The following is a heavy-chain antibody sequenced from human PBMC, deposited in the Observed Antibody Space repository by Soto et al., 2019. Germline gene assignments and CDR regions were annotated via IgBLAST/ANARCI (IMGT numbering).Heavy chain of an antibody. CDR2: ISYDGSNK. J-gene: IGHJ4*02. Sequence: GGSLRLSCAASGFTFSSYGMHWVRQAPGKGLEWVAVISYDGSNKYYADSVKGRFTISRDNSKNTLYLQMNSLRAEDTAVYYCAKVLRGSSPGTQVGAFDYWGQGTLVTVSS. CDR3: AKVLRGSSPGTQVGAFDY. D-gene: IGHD1-26*01. CDR1: GFTFSSYG. V-gene: IGHV3-30*18.